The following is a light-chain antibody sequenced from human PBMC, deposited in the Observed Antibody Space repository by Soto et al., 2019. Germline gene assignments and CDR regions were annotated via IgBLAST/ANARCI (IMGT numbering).Light chain of an antibody. CDR2: ASS. CDR1: QSIDNY. CDR3: QQSYSAPT. Sequence: DIQMTQSPSSLSASVGDSVTIPCRASQSIDNYLSWYQQIPGTVPELLIYASSTLQSGVPSRFSGSGSGTDFTLTISSLQPEDFATYYCQQSYSAPTFGQGTKVDIK. J-gene: IGKJ1*01. V-gene: IGKV1-39*01.